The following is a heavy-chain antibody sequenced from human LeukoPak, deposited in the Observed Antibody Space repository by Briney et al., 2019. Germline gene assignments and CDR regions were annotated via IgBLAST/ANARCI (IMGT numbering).Heavy chain of an antibody. CDR1: GGSISSSSYY. V-gene: IGHV4-39*07. CDR2: IYYSGST. Sequence: SETLSLTCTVSGGSISSSSYYWGWIRQPPGRGLEWIGNIYYSGSTYYNPSLKSRVTISVDTSKNQFSLKLSSVTAADTAVYYCARVRGGSYYYYMDVWGKGTTVTVSS. D-gene: IGHD1-26*01. CDR3: ARVRGGSYYYYMDV. J-gene: IGHJ6*03.